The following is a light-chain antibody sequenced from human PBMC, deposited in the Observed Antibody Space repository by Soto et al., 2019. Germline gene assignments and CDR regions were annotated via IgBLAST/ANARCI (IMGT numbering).Light chain of an antibody. CDR3: QQYDNWPRT. Sequence: EIVVTQWPGSLSKKPRERATLSCRASQSVNNNLAWHQQKPGHAPRLLIYGTSTRATDIPARFSGSGSGTEFTLTISSLQSEDFAIYYCQQYDNWPRTFGQGTRWISN. V-gene: IGKV3-15*01. CDR2: GTS. CDR1: QSVNNN. J-gene: IGKJ1*01.